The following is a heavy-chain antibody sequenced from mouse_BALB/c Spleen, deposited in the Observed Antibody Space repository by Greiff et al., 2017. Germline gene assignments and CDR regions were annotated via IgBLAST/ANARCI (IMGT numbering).Heavy chain of an antibody. Sequence: QVQLKESGPGLVAPSQSLSITCTVSGFSLTSYGVHWVRQPPGKGLEWLGVIWAGGSTNYNSALMSRLSISKDNSKSQVFLKMNSLQTDDTAMYYCARVGTTATGWFAYWGQGTLVTVSA. CDR3: ARVGTTATGWFAY. V-gene: IGHV2-9*02. CDR1: GFSLTSYG. D-gene: IGHD1-2*01. CDR2: IWAGGST. J-gene: IGHJ3*01.